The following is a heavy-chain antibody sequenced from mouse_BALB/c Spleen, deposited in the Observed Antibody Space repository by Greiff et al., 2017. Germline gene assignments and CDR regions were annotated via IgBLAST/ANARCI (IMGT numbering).Heavy chain of an antibody. Sequence: VQLQQPGAELVRPGASVKLSCKASGYTFTSYWINWVKQRPGQGLEWIGNIYPSDSYTNYNQKFKDKATLTVDKSSSTAYMQLSSPTSEDSAVYYCSYYYGSSLYYFDYWGQGTTLTVSS. D-gene: IGHD1-1*01. V-gene: IGHV1-69*02. CDR3: SYYYGSSLYYFDY. CDR2: IYPSDSYT. CDR1: GYTFTSYW. J-gene: IGHJ2*01.